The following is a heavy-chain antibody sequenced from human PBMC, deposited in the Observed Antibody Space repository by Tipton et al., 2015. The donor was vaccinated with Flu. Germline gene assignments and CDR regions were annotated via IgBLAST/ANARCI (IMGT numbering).Heavy chain of an antibody. D-gene: IGHD2-8*02. V-gene: IGHV3-30*02. Sequence: SLRLSCAASGFSFGTYGMHWVRQAPGKGLEWVAFIRSDGSNKYFADSVKGRVTISRDNSKNTLFLQMNSLRLEDTALYYCAKEESGPFDYWGQGTLVTVSS. J-gene: IGHJ4*02. CDR2: IRSDGSNK. CDR1: GFSFGTYG. CDR3: AKEESGPFDY.